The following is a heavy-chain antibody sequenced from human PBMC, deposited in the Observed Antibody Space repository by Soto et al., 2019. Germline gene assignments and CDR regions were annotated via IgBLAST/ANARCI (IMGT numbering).Heavy chain of an antibody. V-gene: IGHV3-23*01. J-gene: IGHJ4*02. D-gene: IGHD3-10*01. Sequence: PGGSLRLSCAASGFTFSSYAMSWVRQAPGKGLEWVSAISGSGGSTYYADSVKGRFTISRDNSKNTLYLQMNSLRAEDTAVYYCAKDSDMDYGSGSYYRSFDYWGQGTLVTVSS. CDR1: GFTFSSYA. CDR2: ISGSGGST. CDR3: AKDSDMDYGSGSYYRSFDY.